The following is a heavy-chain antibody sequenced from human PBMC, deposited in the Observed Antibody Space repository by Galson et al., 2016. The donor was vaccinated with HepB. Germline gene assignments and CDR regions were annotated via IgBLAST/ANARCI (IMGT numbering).Heavy chain of an antibody. Sequence: SLRLSCPASGFTFGDYGMHWVRQAPGKGPEWVGVVSFNGKVQYYADSVKGRFTISRDNSKNTLYLQMDSLRVEDTALYYCAKEPQKYSSGWYYYNWGQGALVTVSS. J-gene: IGHJ4*02. CDR2: VSFNGKVQ. V-gene: IGHV3-30*18. CDR3: AKEPQKYSSGWYYYN. D-gene: IGHD6-19*01. CDR1: GFTFGDYG.